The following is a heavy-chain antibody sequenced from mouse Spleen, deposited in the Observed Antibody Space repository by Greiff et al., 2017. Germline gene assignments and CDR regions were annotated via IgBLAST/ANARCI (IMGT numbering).Heavy chain of an antibody. D-gene: IGHD3-2*01. V-gene: IGHV1-59*01. CDR2: IDPSDSYT. CDR1: GYTFTSYW. CDR3: ARDSSTY. J-gene: IGHJ2*01. Sequence: QVQLQQPGAELVRPGTSVKLSCKASGYTFTSYWMHWVKQRPGQGLEWIGVIDPSDSYTNYNQKFKGKATLTVDTSSSTAYMQLSSLTSEDSAVYYFARDSSTYWGQGTTLTVSS.